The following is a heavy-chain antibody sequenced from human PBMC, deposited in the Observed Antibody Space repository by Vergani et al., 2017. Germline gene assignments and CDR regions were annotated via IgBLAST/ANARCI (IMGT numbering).Heavy chain of an antibody. Sequence: QVQLVQSGAEVKKPGASVKVSCKASGYTFTGYYMHWVRQAPGQGLEWMGWINPNSGGTNYAQKFQGRVTMTRDTSISTAYMELSRLRSDDTAVYYCAREGLRYSSSHRYYYYMDVWGKGTTVTVSS. V-gene: IGHV1-2*02. CDR3: AREGLRYSSSHRYYYYMDV. CDR2: INPNSGGT. CDR1: GYTFTGYY. D-gene: IGHD6-6*01. J-gene: IGHJ6*03.